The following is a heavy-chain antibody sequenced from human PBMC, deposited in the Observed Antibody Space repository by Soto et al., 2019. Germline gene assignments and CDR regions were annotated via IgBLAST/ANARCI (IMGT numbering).Heavy chain of an antibody. CDR1: GGTFSSFA. V-gene: IGHV1-69*18. J-gene: IGHJ4*02. CDR2: IIPIFESS. CDR3: VVYYYDTSGYYYDY. Sequence: QVQLVQSGAEVKKPGSSVKVSCKASGGTFSSFAISWVRQAPGQGLEWMGRIIPIFESSNYAQKFQGRVTITADESTSTAYMELSSLRSEDTAVFYCVVYYYDTSGYYYDYWGQGTLVTVSS. D-gene: IGHD3-22*01.